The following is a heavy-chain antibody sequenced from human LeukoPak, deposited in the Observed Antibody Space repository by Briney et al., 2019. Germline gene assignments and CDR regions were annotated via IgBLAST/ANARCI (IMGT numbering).Heavy chain of an antibody. J-gene: IGHJ3*02. V-gene: IGHV3-23*01. CDR2: ISASGDST. CDR3: AKTLGLRAFDI. Sequence: GGSLRLSCAASGFTFSSYAMSWVRQAPGKGLEWVSGISASGDSTYYADSVKGRFTISRDNSKNTLYLQMNSLRAEDTAVYYCAKTLGLRAFDIWGQGTMVTVSS. D-gene: IGHD3-16*01. CDR1: GFTFSSYA.